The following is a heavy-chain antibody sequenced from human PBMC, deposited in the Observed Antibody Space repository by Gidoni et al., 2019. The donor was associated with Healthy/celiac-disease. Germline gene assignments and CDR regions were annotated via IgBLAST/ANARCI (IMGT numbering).Heavy chain of an antibody. J-gene: IGHJ4*02. V-gene: IGHV4-59*01. Sequence: QVQLQESGAGLVKPSETLSLTCTAPGGSISSYYWSWIRQPPGKGLEWIGYIYYSRSTNYNPTLKSRVTISVDTSKNQFSLKLSSVTAADTAVYYCARGYRSRWSYYFDYWGQGTLVTVSS. CDR2: IYYSRST. CDR3: ARGYRSRWSYYFDY. CDR1: GGSISSYY. D-gene: IGHD3-10*01.